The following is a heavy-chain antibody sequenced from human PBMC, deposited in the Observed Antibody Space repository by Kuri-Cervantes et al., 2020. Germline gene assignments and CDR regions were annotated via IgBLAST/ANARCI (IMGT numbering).Heavy chain of an antibody. Sequence: GGSLRLSCAASGFTFSSYGMHWVRQAPGKGLEWVAVIWYDGSNKYYADSVKGRFTISRDNSKNTLYLQMNSLRAEDTAVYYCAKAFPFQTYYYYGTFDYWGQGTLVTVSS. CDR2: IWYDGSNK. V-gene: IGHV3-33*06. CDR3: AKAFPFQTYYYYGTFDY. CDR1: GFTFSSYG. J-gene: IGHJ4*02. D-gene: IGHD3-22*01.